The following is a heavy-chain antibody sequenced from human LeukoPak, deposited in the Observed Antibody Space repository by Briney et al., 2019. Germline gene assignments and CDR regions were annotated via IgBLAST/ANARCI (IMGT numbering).Heavy chain of an antibody. CDR1: GGTFSSHA. J-gene: IGHJ4*02. Sequence: SVKVSCKASGGTFSSHAISWVRQAPGQGLEWMGGIIPIFGTANYAQKFQGRVTITADESTSTAYMELSSLRSEDTAVYYCARGEAIYDILTGYYPDPFDYWGQGTLVTVSS. D-gene: IGHD3-9*01. V-gene: IGHV1-69*01. CDR2: IIPIFGTA. CDR3: ARGEAIYDILTGYYPDPFDY.